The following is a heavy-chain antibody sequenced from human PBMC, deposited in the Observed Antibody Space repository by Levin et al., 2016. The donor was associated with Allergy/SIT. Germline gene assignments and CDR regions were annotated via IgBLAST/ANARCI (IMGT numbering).Heavy chain of an antibody. D-gene: IGHD6-13*01. CDR3: ARIPQCIAAAQRGDWFDP. J-gene: IGHJ5*02. Sequence: SGPTLVKPTQTLTLTCTFSGFSLSTSGMCVSWIRQPPGKALEWLALIDWDDDKYYSTSLKTRLTISKDTSKNQVVLTMTNMDPVDTATYYCARIPQCIAAAQRGDWFDPWGQGTLVTVSS. CDR2: IDWDDDK. CDR1: GFSLSTSGMC. V-gene: IGHV2-70*01.